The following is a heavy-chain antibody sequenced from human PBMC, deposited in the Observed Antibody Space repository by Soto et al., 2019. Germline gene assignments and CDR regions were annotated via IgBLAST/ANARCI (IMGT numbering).Heavy chain of an antibody. V-gene: IGHV6-1*01. J-gene: IGHJ6*02. CDR2: TYYRSRWYN. CDR1: GDSVSSNSAA. D-gene: IGHD2-15*01. Sequence: SQTLSLTCAISGDSVSSNSAAWNWIRQSPSRGLEWLGRTYYRSRWYNDYAVSVKSRITINPDTSKNQFSLQLNSVTPEDTAVYYCARDSGSAQYYYYGMDVWGQGTTVTVSS. CDR3: ARDSGSAQYYYYGMDV.